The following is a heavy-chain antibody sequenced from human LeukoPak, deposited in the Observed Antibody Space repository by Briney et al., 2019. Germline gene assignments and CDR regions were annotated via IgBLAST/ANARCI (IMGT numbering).Heavy chain of an antibody. J-gene: IGHJ4*02. CDR2: IRYDGSNK. V-gene: IGHV3-30*02. Sequence: GGSLRLSCAASGFTFSSYGMHWVRQAPGKGLEWVAFIRYDGSNKYYADSVKGRFTISRGNSKNTLYMQMNSLRAEDTAVYYCAKDDGSGYYYQLGDYWGQGTLVTVSS. D-gene: IGHD3-22*01. CDR3: AKDDGSGYYYQLGDY. CDR1: GFTFSSYG.